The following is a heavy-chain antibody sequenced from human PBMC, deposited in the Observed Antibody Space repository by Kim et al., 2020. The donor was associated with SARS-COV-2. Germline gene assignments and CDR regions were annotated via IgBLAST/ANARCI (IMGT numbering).Heavy chain of an antibody. CDR3: ARDRGGEQQRLKMGYYYYGMDV. Sequence: GGSLRLSCAASGFTFSSYAMHWVRQAPGKGLEWVAVISYDGSNKYYVDSVKGRFTISRDNSKNTRYLQMNSLRAEDTAVYYCARDRGGEQQRLKMGYYYYGMDVWGQGTTVTVSS. CDR2: ISYDGSNK. J-gene: IGHJ6*02. V-gene: IGHV3-30*04. D-gene: IGHD6-25*01. CDR1: GFTFSSYA.